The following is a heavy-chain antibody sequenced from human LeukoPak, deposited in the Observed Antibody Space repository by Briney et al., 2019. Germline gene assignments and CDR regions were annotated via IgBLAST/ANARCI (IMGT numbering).Heavy chain of an antibody. CDR2: INAGNGNT. V-gene: IGHV1-3*01. D-gene: IGHD6-13*01. Sequence: GASVKVSCKASGYTFTSYAMHWVRQAPGQRLEWMGWINAGNGNTKYSQKFQGRVTITRDTSASTAYMELSSLRSEDTAVYYRARDGSSSWFDYWGQGTLVTVSS. CDR1: GYTFTSYA. J-gene: IGHJ4*02. CDR3: ARDGSSSWFDY.